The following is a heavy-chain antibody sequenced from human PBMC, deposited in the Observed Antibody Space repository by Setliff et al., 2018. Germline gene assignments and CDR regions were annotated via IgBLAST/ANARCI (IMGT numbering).Heavy chain of an antibody. J-gene: IGHJ5*02. CDR3: GRGFSRIEGWGNWFDP. D-gene: IGHD2-15*01. CDR1: GGSVSNSGFF. CDR2: IYDSGSS. Sequence: SETLSLTCTVSGGSVSNSGFFWGWLRQAPGKGLGWIGNIYDSGSSNYNASLKSRLIITRDTTKNQISLKLTSVTAADTAVYYCGRGFSRIEGWGNWFDPWGQGILVTVSS. V-gene: IGHV4-39*01.